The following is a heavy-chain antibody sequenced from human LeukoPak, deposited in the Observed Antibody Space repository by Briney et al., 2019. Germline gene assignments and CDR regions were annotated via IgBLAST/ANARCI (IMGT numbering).Heavy chain of an antibody. J-gene: IGHJ1*01. Sequence: PGGSLRLSCAASGFTFSSYAMSWVGQAPGKGLEWVSGISGSGISTYYADSVKGRFTISRDNSKNTLYLQMNSLRAEDTAVYYCAKNYYGSGSPHSWGQGTLVTVSS. CDR3: AKNYYGSGSPHS. D-gene: IGHD3-10*01. V-gene: IGHV3-23*01. CDR1: GFTFSSYA. CDR2: ISGSGIST.